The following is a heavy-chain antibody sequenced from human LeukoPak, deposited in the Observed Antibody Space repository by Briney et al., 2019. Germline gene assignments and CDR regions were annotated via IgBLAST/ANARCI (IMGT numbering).Heavy chain of an antibody. V-gene: IGHV1-46*01. D-gene: IGHD6-13*01. Sequence: GASVKVSCKASGYTFTSYYMHWVRQAPGQGLEWMGIINPSGGSTSYAQKFQGRVTMTRDTSTSTVYMELSSLRSEDTAVYYCARDPRQQLVNNWFDPWGQGTLVTVSS. CDR3: ARDPRQQLVNNWFDP. CDR1: GYTFTSYY. CDR2: INPSGGST. J-gene: IGHJ5*02.